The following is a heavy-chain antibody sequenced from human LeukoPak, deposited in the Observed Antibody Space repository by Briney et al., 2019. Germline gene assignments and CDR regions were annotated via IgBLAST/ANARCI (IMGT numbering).Heavy chain of an antibody. CDR2: INPNSGGT. J-gene: IGHJ6*03. CDR1: GYTFTGYY. V-gene: IGHV1-2*02. Sequence: ASVKVSCKASGYTFTGYYMHWVRQAPGQGLEWMGWINPNSGGTNYAQKFQGRVTMTRDTSISTAYMELSSLRSEDTAVYYCARDMYSSSWSHYYYYMDVWGKGTTVTVSS. D-gene: IGHD6-13*01. CDR3: ARDMYSSSWSHYYYYMDV.